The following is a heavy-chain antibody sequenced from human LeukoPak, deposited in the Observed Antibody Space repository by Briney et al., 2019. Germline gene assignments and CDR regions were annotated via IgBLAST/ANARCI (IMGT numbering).Heavy chain of an antibody. Sequence: GGSLRLSCAASGFTFSSYAMHWVRQAPGKGLEWVSLISYDGNNKYYADSVKGRFTISRDNSKNTLYLQMNSLRAEDTAVYYCARDWGSGYYNFDYWGQGTLVAVSS. CDR1: GFTFSSYA. D-gene: IGHD3-3*01. V-gene: IGHV3-30-3*01. CDR2: ISYDGNNK. J-gene: IGHJ4*02. CDR3: ARDWGSGYYNFDY.